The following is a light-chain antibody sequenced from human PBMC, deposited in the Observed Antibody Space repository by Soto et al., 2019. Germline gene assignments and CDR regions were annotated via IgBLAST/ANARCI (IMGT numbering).Light chain of an antibody. V-gene: IGKV1-9*01. CDR2: GAS. J-gene: IGKJ5*01. CDR1: QAISSH. Sequence: DIQLTQSPSFLSASAGDRVTITCRASQAISSHLAWYQQKPGKAPELLIYGASTLQSGVPSRFSGSGSGTDVTLTISSLQPEDFATYYCQQVKSYPITFGQGTRLEIK. CDR3: QQVKSYPIT.